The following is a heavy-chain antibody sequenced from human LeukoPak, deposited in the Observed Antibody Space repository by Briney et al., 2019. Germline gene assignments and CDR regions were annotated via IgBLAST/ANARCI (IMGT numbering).Heavy chain of an antibody. CDR1: GYTFTSYD. D-gene: IGHD2-2*01. CDR2: MNPNSGNT. V-gene: IGHV1-8*01. J-gene: IGHJ4*03. CDR3: ARVLPMHCSSTSCYFGYFDY. Sequence: ASVKVSCKASGYTFTSYDINWVRQATGQGLEWMGWMNPNSGNTGYAQKFQGRVTMTRNTSISTAYMELSSLRSEDTAVYYCARVLPMHCSSTSCYFGYFDYWGQGTLVTVSS.